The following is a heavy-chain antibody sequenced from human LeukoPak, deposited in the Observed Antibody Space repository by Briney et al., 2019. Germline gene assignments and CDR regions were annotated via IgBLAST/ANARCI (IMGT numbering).Heavy chain of an antibody. CDR1: GFTFSSYW. D-gene: IGHD3-16*02. CDR3: AKDWGNYRSYYFDY. V-gene: IGHV3-7*01. CDR2: IKQDGSEK. Sequence: GGSLRLSCAASGFTFSSYWMSWVRQAPGTGLEWVANIKQDGSEKYYVDSVKGRFTISRDNAKNSLYLQMNSLRAEDTAVYYCAKDWGNYRSYYFDYWGQGTLVTVSS. J-gene: IGHJ4*02.